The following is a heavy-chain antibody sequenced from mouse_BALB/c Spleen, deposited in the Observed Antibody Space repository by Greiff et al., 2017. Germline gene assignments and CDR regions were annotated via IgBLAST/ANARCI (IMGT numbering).Heavy chain of an antibody. V-gene: IGHV3-6*02. CDR1: GYSITSGYY. D-gene: IGHD2-3*01. CDR2: ISYDGSN. CDR3: ASLYDGYYND. Sequence: ESGPGLVKPSQSLSLTCSVTGYSITSGYYWNWIRQFPGNKLEWMGYISYDGSNNYNPSLKNRISITRDTSKNQFFLKLNSVTTEDTATYYCASLYDGYYNDWGQGTLVTVSA. J-gene: IGHJ3*01.